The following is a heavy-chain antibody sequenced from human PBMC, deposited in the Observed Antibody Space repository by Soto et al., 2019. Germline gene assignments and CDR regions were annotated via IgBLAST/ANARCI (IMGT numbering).Heavy chain of an antibody. D-gene: IGHD6-6*01. CDR1: GGSFSGYY. J-gene: IGHJ6*03. V-gene: IGHV4-34*01. Sequence: ASETLSLTCAVYGGSFSGYYWSWIRQPPGKGLEWIGEINHSGSTNYNPSLKSRVTISVDTSKNQFSLKLSSVTAADTAVYYCARGLVTSSRYYYYMDVWGKGTTVTVSS. CDR3: ARGLVTSSRYYYYMDV. CDR2: INHSGST.